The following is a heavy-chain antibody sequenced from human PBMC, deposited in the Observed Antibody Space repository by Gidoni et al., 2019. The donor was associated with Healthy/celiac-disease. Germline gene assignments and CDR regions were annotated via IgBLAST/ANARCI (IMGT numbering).Heavy chain of an antibody. CDR1: GFTFSSYA. CDR3: AKDRYLTDY. J-gene: IGHJ4*02. V-gene: IGHV3-23*01. D-gene: IGHD3-10*01. CDR2: SSGSGGST. Sequence: EVQLLESGGGLVQPGGSLRLSCAAAGFTFSSYAMSWVRQAPGKGLELVSASSGSGGSTYYADSVKGRFTISRDNSKNTLYLQMNSLRAEETAVYYCAKDRYLTDYWGQGTLVTVSS.